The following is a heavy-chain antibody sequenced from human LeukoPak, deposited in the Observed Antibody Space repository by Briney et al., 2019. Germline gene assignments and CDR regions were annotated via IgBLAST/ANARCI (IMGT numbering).Heavy chain of an antibody. CDR1: GGSISSYY. Sequence: SETLSLTCTVSGGSISSYYWSWIRQPAGKGLEWIGRIYTSGSTNYNTSLKSRVTMSVDTSKNQFSLKLSSVTAADTAVYYCARDLELYYGSGSYYNLYYYYYMDVWGKGTTVTVSS. V-gene: IGHV4-4*07. CDR2: IYTSGST. CDR3: ARDLELYYGSGSYYNLYYYYYMDV. D-gene: IGHD3-10*01. J-gene: IGHJ6*03.